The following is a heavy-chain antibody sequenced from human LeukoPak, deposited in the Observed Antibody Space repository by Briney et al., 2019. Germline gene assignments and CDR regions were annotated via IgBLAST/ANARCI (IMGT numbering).Heavy chain of an antibody. J-gene: IGHJ4*02. CDR3: ARDRGTTCFDS. CDR1: GLIFSRSG. Sequence: GGSLRLSCAASGLIFSRSGMDWVRQAPGNGLEWVAFIRHDGSNDYYADSVRGRFTISRDNSKNTVYLQMNSLRGEDTAVYYCARDRGTTCFDSWGQGTLITVSS. D-gene: IGHD1-14*01. CDR2: IRHDGSND. V-gene: IGHV3-30*02.